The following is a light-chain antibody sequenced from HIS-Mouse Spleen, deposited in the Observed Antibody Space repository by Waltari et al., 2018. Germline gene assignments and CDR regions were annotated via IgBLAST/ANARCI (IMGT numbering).Light chain of an antibody. J-gene: IGKJ3*01. Sequence: DIQMTQSPSSLSASVGDRVTITCQASQDISNYLNWYQPKPGKAPKLLIYDASNLETGVPSRFSGGGSGTDFTFTISSLQPEDIATYYCQQYDNLHRLTFGPGTKVDIK. CDR2: DAS. V-gene: IGKV1-33*01. CDR1: QDISNY. CDR3: QQYDNLHRLT.